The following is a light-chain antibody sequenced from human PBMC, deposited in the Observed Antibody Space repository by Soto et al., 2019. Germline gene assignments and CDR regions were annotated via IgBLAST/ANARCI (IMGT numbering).Light chain of an antibody. CDR1: QSVSND. CDR3: QHYNNWPLT. V-gene: IGKV3-15*01. Sequence: EIVLTQSPATLSLSPGERATLSCRASQSVSNDLAWYHQKPGQAPRLLIYAASTRAAGIPARFSGSGSGTYFTLTITSLQSEDFAVYYCQHYNNWPLTFGQGTKV. CDR2: AAS. J-gene: IGKJ1*01.